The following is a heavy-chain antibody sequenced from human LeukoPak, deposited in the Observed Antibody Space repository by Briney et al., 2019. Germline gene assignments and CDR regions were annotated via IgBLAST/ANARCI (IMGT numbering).Heavy chain of an antibody. D-gene: IGHD3-10*01. CDR3: AREDYYGSGPYYYYGMDA. CDR1: GFTFSSYS. CDR2: ISSSSSTI. J-gene: IGHJ6*02. Sequence: PGGSLRLSCAASGFTFSSYSMNWVRQAPGKGLEWVSYISSSSSTIYYADSVKGRFTISRDNAKNSLYLQMNSLRAEDTAVYYCAREDYYGSGPYYYYGMDAWGQGTTVTVSS. V-gene: IGHV3-48*01.